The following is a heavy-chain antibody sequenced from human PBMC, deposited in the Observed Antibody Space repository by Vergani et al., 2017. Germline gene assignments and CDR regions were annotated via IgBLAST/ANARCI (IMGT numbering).Heavy chain of an antibody. CDR1: GYSFTNYW. J-gene: IGHJ4*02. Sequence: EVQLVQSGAEVKKPGESLEISCKGSGYSFTNYWIGWVRQMPGKGLEWMGIIYPGNSDTRYSPSFQGQVTFSADQSISAAYLQWSSLKASDTAMYYCARLIAARPSYYFDYWGQGTLVTVSS. CDR2: IYPGNSDT. CDR3: ARLIAARPSYYFDY. V-gene: IGHV5-51*01. D-gene: IGHD6-6*01.